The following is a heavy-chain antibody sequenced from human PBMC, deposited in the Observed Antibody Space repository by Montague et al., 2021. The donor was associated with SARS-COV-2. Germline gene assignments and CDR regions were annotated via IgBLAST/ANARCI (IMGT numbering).Heavy chain of an antibody. V-gene: IGHV4-39*01. CDR3: ARREDYYGSGSYPN. Sequence: SETLSLTCTVSGGSISSSNYYRGWIRQPPGKGLEWIGSIYYSGSTYYNPSLKSRVTISVDTSKNQFSLKLSSVTAADTAVYYCARREDYYGSGSYPNWGQGTLVTVSS. D-gene: IGHD3-10*01. CDR2: IYYSGST. J-gene: IGHJ4*02. CDR1: GGSISSSNYY.